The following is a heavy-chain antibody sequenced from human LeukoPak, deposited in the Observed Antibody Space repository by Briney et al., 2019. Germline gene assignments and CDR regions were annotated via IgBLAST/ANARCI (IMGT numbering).Heavy chain of an antibody. Sequence: GGSLRLSCAASGFTFRSYAMSWVRQAPGKGLEWVLAISGSGTGTYYADSVKGRFTISRDNSKNTLYLQMNSLRAEDTAVYYCEGTYYYDSGDDYWGQGTLVTVSS. D-gene: IGHD3-22*01. CDR2: ISGSGTGT. CDR1: GFTFRSYA. J-gene: IGHJ4*02. V-gene: IGHV3-23*01. CDR3: EGTYYYDSGDDY.